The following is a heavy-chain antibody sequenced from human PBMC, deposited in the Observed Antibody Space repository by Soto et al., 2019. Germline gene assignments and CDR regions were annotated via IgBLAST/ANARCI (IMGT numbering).Heavy chain of an antibody. V-gene: IGHV3-49*03. CDR1: GFTFGDYA. CDR2: IRSKAYGGTT. D-gene: IGHD3-10*01. CDR3: TSASGSRYYYYYGMDV. J-gene: IGHJ6*02. Sequence: GGSLRLSCTASGFTFGDYAMSWFRQAPGKGLEWVGFIRSKAYGGTTEYAASVKGRFTISRDDSKSIAYLQMNSLKTEDTAVYYCTSASGSRYYYYYGMDVWGQGTTVTVSS.